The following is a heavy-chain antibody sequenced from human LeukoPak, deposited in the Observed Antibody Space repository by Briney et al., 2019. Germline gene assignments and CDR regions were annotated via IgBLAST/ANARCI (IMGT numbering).Heavy chain of an antibody. J-gene: IGHJ4*02. Sequence: SETLSLTCTVSGGSIISGAYYWSWIRQHPGKGLEWLAYVHYSGRTYYNPSLKSRFTISVDTSQNQFSLKLRSVTAADTAVYYGAGDSGNSAFDYWGQGTLVTVSS. V-gene: IGHV4-31*03. CDR1: GGSIISGAYY. CDR3: AGDSGNSAFDY. D-gene: IGHD4-23*01. CDR2: VHYSGRT.